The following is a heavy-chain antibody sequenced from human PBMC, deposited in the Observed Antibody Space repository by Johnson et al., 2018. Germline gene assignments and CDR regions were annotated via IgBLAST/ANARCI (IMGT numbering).Heavy chain of an antibody. CDR1: GFTFSDYY. CDR2: ISISGTTI. D-gene: IGHD6-19*01. Sequence: QVQLVESGGGLVKPGGSLRLSCAASGFTFSDYYMAWIRQAPGKGLEWLSYISISGTTIYYADSVKGRFTISRDNANNSLYLQMTSLRAEDTAIYYCARDSGGQWLGPAEYFQDWGQGTLVTVSS. J-gene: IGHJ1*01. CDR3: ARDSGGQWLGPAEYFQD. V-gene: IGHV3-11*01.